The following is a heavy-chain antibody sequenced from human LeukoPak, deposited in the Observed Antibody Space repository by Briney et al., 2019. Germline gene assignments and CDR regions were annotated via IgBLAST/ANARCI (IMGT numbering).Heavy chain of an antibody. V-gene: IGHV4-59*01. CDR2: MYYSGNT. Sequence: SETLSLTCSVSGVSITNYYWSWIRQPPGKGLEWVGYMYYSGNTKYNPSLKSRVTISVDTSKNQFSLRLTSVTAADTAVYYCARAYTSWSLDSWGQGTLVTVSS. CDR1: GVSITNYY. CDR3: ARAYTSWSLDS. J-gene: IGHJ4*02. D-gene: IGHD2-2*02.